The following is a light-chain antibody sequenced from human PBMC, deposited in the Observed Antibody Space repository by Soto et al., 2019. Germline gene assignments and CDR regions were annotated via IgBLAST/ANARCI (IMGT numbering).Light chain of an antibody. CDR3: QQYSASPLP. CDR2: KTS. J-gene: IGKJ4*01. CDR1: EDISHN. V-gene: IGKV1-9*01. Sequence: DIQLTQSPSFVSAFVGDRVTISCRANEDISHNLNWYQQKPGRAPQLVIYKTSTLLFGVPSRFSGSGSGTEFTLTISGLQPGDIAVYYCQQYSASPLPFGGGTRVEVK.